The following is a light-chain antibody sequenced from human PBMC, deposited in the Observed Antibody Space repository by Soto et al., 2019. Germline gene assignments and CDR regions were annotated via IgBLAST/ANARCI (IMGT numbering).Light chain of an antibody. Sequence: QSALTQPASVSGSPGQSITISCTGTSSDVGGYNFVSWYQQYPGKAPKLMIYDVSNRPSGVSNRFSGSKSGNTASLTISGLQAEAEADFYCSSYSRSSSPEVFGTGTKVTVL. J-gene: IGLJ1*01. CDR3: SSYSRSSSPEV. V-gene: IGLV2-14*01. CDR1: SSDVGGYNF. CDR2: DVS.